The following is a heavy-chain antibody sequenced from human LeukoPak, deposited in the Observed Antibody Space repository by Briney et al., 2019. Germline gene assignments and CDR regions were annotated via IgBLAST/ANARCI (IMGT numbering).Heavy chain of an antibody. J-gene: IGHJ4*02. D-gene: IGHD1-1*01. CDR1: GFTFSSYE. CDR2: ISSSGSTI. V-gene: IGHV3-48*03. CDR3: AREDENWNVDY. Sequence: GGSLRLSCAASGFTFSSYEMNWVRQAPGKGLEWVSYISSSGSTIYYADSMKGRFTISRDNAKNSLYLQMNSLRAEDTAVYYCAREDENWNVDYWGQGTLVTVSS.